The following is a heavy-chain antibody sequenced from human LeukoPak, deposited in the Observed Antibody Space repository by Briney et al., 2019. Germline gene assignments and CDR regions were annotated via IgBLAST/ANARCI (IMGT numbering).Heavy chain of an antibody. Sequence: GASVKVSCKASGYTFTSYDINWVRQATGQGLEWMGWINPNSGGTNYAQKFQGRVTMTRDTSISTAYMGLSRLRSDDTAVYYCVYYYDSSGYSTWGQGTLVTVSS. CDR1: GYTFTSYD. V-gene: IGHV1-2*02. D-gene: IGHD3-22*01. CDR2: INPNSGGT. J-gene: IGHJ5*02. CDR3: VYYYDSSGYST.